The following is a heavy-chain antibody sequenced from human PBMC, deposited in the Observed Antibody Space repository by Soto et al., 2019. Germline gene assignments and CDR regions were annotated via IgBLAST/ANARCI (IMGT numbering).Heavy chain of an antibody. D-gene: IGHD3-3*01. CDR3: ARALLTEGRGYDFWSGYPRGYYGMDV. J-gene: IGHJ6*02. V-gene: IGHV3-13*01. CDR1: GFTFSSYD. CDR2: IGTAGDT. Sequence: GGSLRLSCAASGFTFSSYDMHWVRQATGKGLEWVSAIGTAGDTYYPGSVKGRFTISRENAKNSLYLQMNSLRAEDTAVYYCARALLTEGRGYDFWSGYPRGYYGMDVWGQGTTVTVSS.